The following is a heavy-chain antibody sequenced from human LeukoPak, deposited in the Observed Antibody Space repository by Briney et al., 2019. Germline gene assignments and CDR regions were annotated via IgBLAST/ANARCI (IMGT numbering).Heavy chain of an antibody. Sequence: ASVKVSCKASGYTFTSYDINWVRQATGQGLEWMGWMNPNSGNTGYAQKFQGRVTITRNTSISTAYMELSSLRSEDTAVYYCARVRAKGRLYCSGGSCYPNWFDPWGQGTLVTVSS. CDR2: MNPNSGNT. D-gene: IGHD2-15*01. J-gene: IGHJ5*02. CDR3: ARVRAKGRLYCSGGSCYPNWFDP. CDR1: GYTFTSYD. V-gene: IGHV1-8*03.